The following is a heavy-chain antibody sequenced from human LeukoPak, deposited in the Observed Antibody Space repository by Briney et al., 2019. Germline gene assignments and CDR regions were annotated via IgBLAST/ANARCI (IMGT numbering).Heavy chain of an antibody. CDR3: AKRSAESSGYFDY. J-gene: IGHJ4*02. Sequence: GGSLRLSCAASGFTFSTYAMSWVRQAPGKGLEWVSGISGSGGSTFYADSVKGRFTISRDNSKNSLYLQMNSLRAEDTAVYYCAKRSAESSGYFDYWGQGTLVTVSS. V-gene: IGHV3-23*01. CDR1: GFTFSTYA. D-gene: IGHD6-19*01. CDR2: ISGSGGST.